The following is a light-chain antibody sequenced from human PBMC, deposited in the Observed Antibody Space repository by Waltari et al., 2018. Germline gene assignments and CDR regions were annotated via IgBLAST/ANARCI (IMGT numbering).Light chain of an antibody. V-gene: IGLV2-8*01. CDR2: ELS. CDR1: GRDVGKYHY. CDR3: SSYAGSHYWV. J-gene: IGLJ3*02. Sequence: QSALTQPPAASGSPGQAATISCPGTGRDVGKYHYVPWYQQHPGKAPKLMIYELSKRPSGVPDRFSGSKSGNTASLTVSGLQAEDEADYYCSSYAGSHYWVFGGGTKLTVL.